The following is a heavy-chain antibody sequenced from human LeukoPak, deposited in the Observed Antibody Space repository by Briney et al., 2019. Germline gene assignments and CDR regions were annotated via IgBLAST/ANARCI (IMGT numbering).Heavy chain of an antibody. CDR3: ARAHTLRSFDY. CDR2: INPNSGDT. Sequence: ASVKVSCKASGYTFIGYYIYWVRQAPGQGLEWMGWINPNSGDTDYEQKFQGRVTMTRDTSMSTAYMELCRLKSDDTAVYYCARAHTLRSFDYWGQGTLVTVSS. V-gene: IGHV1-2*02. D-gene: IGHD4-17*01. CDR1: GYTFIGYY. J-gene: IGHJ4*02.